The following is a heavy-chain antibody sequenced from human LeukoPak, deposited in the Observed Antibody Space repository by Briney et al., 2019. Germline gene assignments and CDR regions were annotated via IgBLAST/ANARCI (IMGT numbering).Heavy chain of an antibody. V-gene: IGHV4-59*01. D-gene: IGHD2-2*01. CDR1: GGSISSYY. Sequence: SETLSLTCTVSGGSISSYYWSWIRQPPGKGLEWIGYIYYSGSTNYNPSLKSRVTISVDTSKNQFSLKLSSVTAADTAVYYCARVASAGAVVVPAATHNWFDPWGQGTLVTVSS. CDR3: ARVASAGAVVVPAATHNWFDP. J-gene: IGHJ5*02. CDR2: IYYSGST.